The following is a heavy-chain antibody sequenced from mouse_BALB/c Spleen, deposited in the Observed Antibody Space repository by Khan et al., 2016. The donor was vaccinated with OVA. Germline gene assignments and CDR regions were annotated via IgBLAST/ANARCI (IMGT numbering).Heavy chain of an antibody. J-gene: IGHJ2*01. V-gene: IGHV3-2*02. CDR3: ARVYGGDFDY. Sequence: VQLQQSGPGLVKPSQSLSLTCTVTGYSITSDYAWNWIRQFPGNKLEWMGFISYSGNTNYNPSLKSRISITRDTTKNQFFPQLNSVTIEDTATYYCARVYGGDFDYWGQGTTLTVSS. CDR2: ISYSGNT. CDR1: GYSITSDYA. D-gene: IGHD1-1*01.